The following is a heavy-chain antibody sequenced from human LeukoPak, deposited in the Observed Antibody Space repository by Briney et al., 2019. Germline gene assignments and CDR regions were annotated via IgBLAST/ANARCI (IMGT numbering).Heavy chain of an antibody. Sequence: PSQTLSLTCTVSGGSISSGGYCWSWIRQHPGKGLEWIGYIYYSGSTYYNPSLKSRVTISVDTSKNQFSLKLSSVTAADTAVYYCARGRTADIWGQGTMVTVSS. J-gene: IGHJ3*02. CDR1: GGSISSGGYC. V-gene: IGHV4-31*03. CDR2: IYYSGST. CDR3: ARGRTADI.